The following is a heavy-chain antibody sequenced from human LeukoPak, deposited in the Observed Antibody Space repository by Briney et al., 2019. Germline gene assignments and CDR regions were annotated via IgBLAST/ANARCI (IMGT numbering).Heavy chain of an antibody. CDR2: IIPILGIA. V-gene: IGHV1-69*02. D-gene: IGHD5-12*01. CDR1: GGTFSSYT. CDR3: ARGSSGYDWNFDY. J-gene: IGHJ4*02. Sequence: SVKVSCKASGGTFSSYTISWVRQAPGQALEWMGRIIPILGIANYAQKFQARVTITADTSTSTAYVEVGSLGSEDMAVYYCARGSSGYDWNFDYWGQGTLVTVSS.